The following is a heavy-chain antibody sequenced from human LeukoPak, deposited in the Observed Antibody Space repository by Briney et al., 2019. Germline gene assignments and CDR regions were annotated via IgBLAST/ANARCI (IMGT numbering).Heavy chain of an antibody. Sequence: GRSLRLPCAASGFTFSSYAMHWVRQAPGKGLEWVAVISYDGSNKYYADSVKDRFTISRDNSKNTLYLQMNSLRAEDTAVYYCARDNHDILGLPDYWGQGTLVTVSS. CDR2: ISYDGSNK. CDR1: GFTFSSYA. V-gene: IGHV3-30-3*01. J-gene: IGHJ4*02. CDR3: ARDNHDILGLPDY. D-gene: IGHD3-9*01.